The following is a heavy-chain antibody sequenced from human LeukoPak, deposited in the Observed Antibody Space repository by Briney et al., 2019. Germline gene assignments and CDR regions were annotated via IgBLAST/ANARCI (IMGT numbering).Heavy chain of an antibody. D-gene: IGHD4-17*01. CDR3: ARDLGYGDLDY. J-gene: IGHJ4*02. V-gene: IGHV3-74*01. CDR2: INTDGRST. CDR1: GFTFSSYW. Sequence: GGSLRLSCAASGFTFSSYWMHWVRQVPGKGLVWVSRINTDGRSTRYADSVKGRFTISRDNAKNTLYLQMNSLRAEDTAVYYCARDLGYGDLDYWGQGTLVTVSS.